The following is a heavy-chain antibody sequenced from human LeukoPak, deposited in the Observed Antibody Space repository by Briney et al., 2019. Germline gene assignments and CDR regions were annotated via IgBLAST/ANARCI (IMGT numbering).Heavy chain of an antibody. V-gene: IGHV4-38-2*02. J-gene: IGHJ4*02. CDR3: ARTPIVGATPFDY. Sequence: SETLSLTCTVSGYSISSGYYWGWIRQPPGKGLEWIGEIYHSGSTNYNPSLKSRVTMSIDKSKNHFSLRLSSVTAADTAVYYCARTPIVGATPFDYWGQGTLVTVSS. CDR1: GYSISSGYY. D-gene: IGHD1-26*01. CDR2: IYHSGST.